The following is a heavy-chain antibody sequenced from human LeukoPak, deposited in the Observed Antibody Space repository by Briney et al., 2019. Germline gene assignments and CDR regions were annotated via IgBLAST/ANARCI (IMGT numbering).Heavy chain of an antibody. D-gene: IGHD3/OR15-3a*01. V-gene: IGHV4-38-2*01. CDR2: IYHSGST. J-gene: IGHJ4*02. CDR1: GYYISSGYY. Sequence: SETLSLTCAVSGYYISSGYYWGWIRQPPGKGLEWIGNIYHSGSTYFNPALKSRVTISVDTSKNQFSLKLNSVTAADTAVYYCARQGGGLVIDYWGQGTLVTVSS. CDR3: ARQGGGLVIDY.